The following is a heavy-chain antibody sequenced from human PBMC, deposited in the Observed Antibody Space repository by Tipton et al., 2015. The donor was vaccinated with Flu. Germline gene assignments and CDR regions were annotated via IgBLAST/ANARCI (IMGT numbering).Heavy chain of an antibody. CDR2: IYTSGST. Sequence: LRLSCAASGFTFDDYAMHWVRQAPGKGLEWIGRIYTSGSTNYNPSLKSRVTMSVDTSKNQFSLKLSSVTAADTAVYYCARDFYDSSGYPRFDPWGQGTLVTVSS. J-gene: IGHJ5*02. V-gene: IGHV4-4*07. D-gene: IGHD3-22*01. CDR1: GFTFDDYA. CDR3: ARDFYDSSGYPRFDP.